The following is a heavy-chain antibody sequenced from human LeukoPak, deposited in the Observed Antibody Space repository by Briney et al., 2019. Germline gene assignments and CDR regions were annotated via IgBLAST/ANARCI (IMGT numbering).Heavy chain of an antibody. CDR1: TYSISSGYY. CDR2: IYHNGNT. CDR3: ARIEAVTRGYNHAYYFDY. V-gene: IGHV4-38-2*02. Sequence: PSETLSLTCTVSTYSISSGYYWGWIRQPPGKGLEWIGNIYHNGNTYYNPSLKSRVTISVDTSKKQFSLKLRTATAADTAVYYCARIEAVTRGYNHAYYFDYWGQGTLVTVSS. D-gene: IGHD5-18*01. J-gene: IGHJ4*02.